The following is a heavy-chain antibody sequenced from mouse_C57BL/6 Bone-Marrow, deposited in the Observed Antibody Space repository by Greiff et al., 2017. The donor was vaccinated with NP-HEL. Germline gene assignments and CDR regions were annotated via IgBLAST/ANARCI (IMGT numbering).Heavy chain of an antibody. Sequence: VQLQQSGPELVKPGASVKISCKASGYTFTDYYMNWVKQSHGKSLEWIGDINPNNGGTSYNQKFKGKATLTVDKSSSTAYMELRSLTSEDSAVYYCARSPTVVAPYYAMDYWGQGTSVTVSS. D-gene: IGHD1-1*01. J-gene: IGHJ4*01. CDR1: GYTFTDYY. CDR3: ARSPTVVAPYYAMDY. V-gene: IGHV1-26*01. CDR2: INPNNGGT.